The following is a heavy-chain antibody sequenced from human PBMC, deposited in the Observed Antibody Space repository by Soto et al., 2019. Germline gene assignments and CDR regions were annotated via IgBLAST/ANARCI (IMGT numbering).Heavy chain of an antibody. CDR3: ATGTFNFDS. J-gene: IGHJ4*02. V-gene: IGHV3-23*01. Sequence: GGSLRLSCAASGFTFSSYAMSWVRQAPGKGLEWASSISGSGGSTYYADSVKGRFIISRDNSKSTLYLQMNSLRAEDTAVYYCATGTFNFDSWGQGTLVTVSS. CDR1: GFTFSSYA. CDR2: ISGSGGST.